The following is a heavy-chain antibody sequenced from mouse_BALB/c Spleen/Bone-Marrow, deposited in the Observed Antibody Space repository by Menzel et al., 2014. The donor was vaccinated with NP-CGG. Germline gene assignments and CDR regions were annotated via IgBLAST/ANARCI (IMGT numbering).Heavy chain of an antibody. V-gene: IGHV1-87*01. CDR3: ARWRYYFDY. Sequence: QVQLQQSGAELARPGASVKLSCKASGYTFTSYWMQWVKQRPGQGLEWIGAIYPGDGGTRYTQKFKGKATLTADKSSSTAYMQLSSLASEDSAVYYCARWRYYFDYWGQGTTLTVSS. CDR1: GYTFTSYW. CDR2: IYPGDGGT. J-gene: IGHJ2*01. D-gene: IGHD2-3*01.